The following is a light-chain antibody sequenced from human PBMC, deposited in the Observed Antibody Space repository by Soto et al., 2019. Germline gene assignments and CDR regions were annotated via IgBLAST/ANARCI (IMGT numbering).Light chain of an antibody. J-gene: IGLJ7*01. CDR3: CSYAGSDTLL. Sequence: QSALTQPASVSGSPGQSLTISCTGSSSDVGQYNYVSWYQQHPGKAPKLIIYEVSKRPSGVSNRFSGSKSGNTASLTISGLQAEDEADYHCCSYAGSDTLLFGGGTQLTVL. V-gene: IGLV2-23*02. CDR2: EVS. CDR1: SSDVGQYNY.